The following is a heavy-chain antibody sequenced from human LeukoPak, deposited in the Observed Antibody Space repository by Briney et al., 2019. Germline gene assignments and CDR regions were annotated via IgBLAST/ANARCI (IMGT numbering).Heavy chain of an antibody. J-gene: IGHJ4*02. CDR2: IYYSGRT. CDR3: ARASLNYDSSGYYPYYFDY. Sequence: SETLSLTCSVSGGSISSYYWSWIRQPPGRGLEWIGYIYYSGRTSYNPSLKSRVTISVDTSKNQFSLRLSSVTAADTAVYYCARASLNYDSSGYYPYYFDYWGQGTLVTVSS. D-gene: IGHD3-22*01. V-gene: IGHV4-59*01. CDR1: GGSISSYY.